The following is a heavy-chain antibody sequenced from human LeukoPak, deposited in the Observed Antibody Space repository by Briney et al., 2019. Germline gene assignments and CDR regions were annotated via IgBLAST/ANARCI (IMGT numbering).Heavy chain of an antibody. CDR1: GFTFSSYA. D-gene: IGHD3-10*01. V-gene: IGHV3-48*01. CDR3: ARYGSGSNYRDPFDS. Sequence: PGGSLRLSCAASGFTFSSYAMNWVRQAPGKGLEWISCIYRDSSVIHYADSVRGRFTVSRDNAKNSVYLQMNSLRAEDTAVYFCARYGSGSNYRDPFDSWGQGTLVTVSS. J-gene: IGHJ4*02. CDR2: IYRDSSVI.